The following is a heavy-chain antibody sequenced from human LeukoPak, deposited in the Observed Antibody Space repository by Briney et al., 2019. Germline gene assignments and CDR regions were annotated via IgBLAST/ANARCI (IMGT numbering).Heavy chain of an antibody. J-gene: IGHJ4*02. CDR3: AKERETYVDTAMVDFDY. Sequence: GGSLRLSCAASGFTFSSYAMSWVRQAPGKGLEWVSAISGSGGSTYYADSVKGRFTISRDNSKNTLYLQMNSLRAEDTAVYCCAKERETYVDTAMVDFDYWGQGTLVTVSS. D-gene: IGHD5-18*01. CDR1: GFTFSSYA. V-gene: IGHV3-23*01. CDR2: ISGSGGST.